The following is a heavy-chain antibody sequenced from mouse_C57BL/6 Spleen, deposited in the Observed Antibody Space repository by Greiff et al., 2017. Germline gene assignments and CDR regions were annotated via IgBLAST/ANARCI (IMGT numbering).Heavy chain of an antibody. Sequence: EVKLVESGGGLVQPGGSLSLSCAASGFTFTDYYMSWVRQPPGKALEWLGFIRNKANGYTTEYSASVKGRFTISRDNSQSILYLQMNALRAEDSATYYCARGNYDTLYAMDYWGQGTSVTVSS. D-gene: IGHD2-4*01. V-gene: IGHV7-3*01. CDR3: ARGNYDTLYAMDY. CDR2: IRNKANGYTT. CDR1: GFTFTDYY. J-gene: IGHJ4*01.